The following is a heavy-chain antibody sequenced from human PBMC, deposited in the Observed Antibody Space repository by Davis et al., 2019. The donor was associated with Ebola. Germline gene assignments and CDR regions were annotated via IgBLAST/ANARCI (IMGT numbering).Heavy chain of an antibody. D-gene: IGHD3-10*01. V-gene: IGHV4-39*07. CDR3: AREPSRRGPFDY. Sequence: PSETLSLTCTVSGGSISSSSYYWGWIRQPPGKGLEWIGSIYYSGSTYYNPSLKSRVTISVDTSKNQFSLKLSSVTAADTAVYYCAREPSRRGPFDYWGQGTLVTVSS. CDR1: GGSISSSSYY. J-gene: IGHJ4*02. CDR2: IYYSGST.